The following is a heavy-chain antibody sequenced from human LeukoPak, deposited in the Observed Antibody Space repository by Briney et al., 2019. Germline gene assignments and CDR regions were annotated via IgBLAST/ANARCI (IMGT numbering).Heavy chain of an antibody. D-gene: IGHD4-23*01. CDR2: IYYSGST. CDR3: ARYYGGNSNFDY. Sequence: SETLSLTCTVSGGSISSGGYYWSWIRQHPGKGLEWIGNIYYSGSTYYNPSLKSRVTISIDTSKSQFSLKLSSVTAADTAVYYCARYYGGNSNFDYWGQGTLVTVSS. V-gene: IGHV4-30-4*08. CDR1: GGSISSGGYY. J-gene: IGHJ4*02.